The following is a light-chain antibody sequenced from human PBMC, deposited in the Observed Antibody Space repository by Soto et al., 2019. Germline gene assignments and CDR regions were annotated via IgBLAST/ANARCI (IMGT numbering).Light chain of an antibody. CDR2: EVS. V-gene: IGLV2-14*01. Sequence: QSGLTQPASVSGSPGQSITISCTGTRNDIGTYTYVSWYQHHPGKAPKLLIYEVSDRPSGVSNRFSGSKSGNTASLTVSGLQTEDEADYYCSSSAGSSTLFGGGTKLTVL. J-gene: IGLJ2*01. CDR3: SSSAGSSTL. CDR1: RNDIGTYTY.